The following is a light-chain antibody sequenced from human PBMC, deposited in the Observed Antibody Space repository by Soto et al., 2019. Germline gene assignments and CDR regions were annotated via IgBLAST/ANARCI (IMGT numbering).Light chain of an antibody. Sequence: QLVLTQSPSASASLGASVKLTCTLSSGHSSYAIAWHQQQPEKGPRYLMKVNSDGSHSRGDGIPDRFSGSRSGAERYLTISSLQSEDEADYYCQTWGTGIQVIGGGTKLTVL. V-gene: IGLV4-69*01. CDR1: SGHSSYA. J-gene: IGLJ3*02. CDR2: VNSDGSH. CDR3: QTWGTGIQV.